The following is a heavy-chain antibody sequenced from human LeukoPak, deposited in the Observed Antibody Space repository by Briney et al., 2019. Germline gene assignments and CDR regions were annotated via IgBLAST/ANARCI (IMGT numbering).Heavy chain of an antibody. CDR2: IIPIFGTA. D-gene: IGHD3-9*01. CDR1: GGTFSSYA. CDR3: ASVLPGGILTGYRYYFDY. J-gene: IGHJ4*02. Sequence: GASVKVSCNASGGTFSSYAISWVRQAPGQGLEWMGRIIPIFGTANYAQKFQGRVTITTDESTSTAYMELSSLRSEDTAVYYCASVLPGGILTGYRYYFDYWGQGTLVTVSS. V-gene: IGHV1-69*05.